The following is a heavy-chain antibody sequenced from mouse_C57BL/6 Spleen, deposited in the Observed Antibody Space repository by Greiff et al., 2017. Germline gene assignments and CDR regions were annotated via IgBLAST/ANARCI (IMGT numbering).Heavy chain of an antibody. D-gene: IGHD3-2*02. CDR3: ARGDSSGYVGFAY. CDR2: IDPSDSYT. CDR1: GYTFTSYW. J-gene: IGHJ3*01. Sequence: QSCKASGYTFTSYWMHWVKQRPGQGLEWIGEIDPSDSYTNYNQKFKGKSTLTVDKSSSTAYMQLSSLTSEDSAVYYCARGDSSGYVGFAYWGQGTLVTVSA. V-gene: IGHV1-69*01.